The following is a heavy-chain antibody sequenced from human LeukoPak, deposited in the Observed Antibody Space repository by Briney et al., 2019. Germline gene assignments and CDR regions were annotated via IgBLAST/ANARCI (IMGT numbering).Heavy chain of an antibody. CDR1: GFTFSDYY. D-gene: IGHD3-10*01. J-gene: IGHJ5*02. V-gene: IGHV3-11*04. CDR3: ARGGSDYPWFDP. CDR2: ISSSGSPI. Sequence: GGSLRLSCAASGFTFSDYYMSWIRQAQGKGLEWVSYISSSGSPIFYGDSVKGRFTISRENAKNSMYLQMNSLRAEDTAVYYCARGGSDYPWFDPWGQGTLVTVSS.